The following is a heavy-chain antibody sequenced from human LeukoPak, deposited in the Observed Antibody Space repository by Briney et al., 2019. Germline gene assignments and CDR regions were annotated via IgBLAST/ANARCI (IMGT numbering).Heavy chain of an antibody. CDR3: ARTPVIVIRGVIEDGMDI. Sequence: VASVKVSCKPSGYTFTDYYLHWVRQAPGQGLEWMGWIDPNTGRTVYAQDFQGRLTLTRDTSVSTAYMDLRRLGSDDTAVYYCARTPVIVIRGVIEDGMDIWGQGTTVTVSS. V-gene: IGHV1-2*02. J-gene: IGHJ6*02. CDR1: GYTFTDYY. CDR2: IDPNTGRT. D-gene: IGHD3-10*01.